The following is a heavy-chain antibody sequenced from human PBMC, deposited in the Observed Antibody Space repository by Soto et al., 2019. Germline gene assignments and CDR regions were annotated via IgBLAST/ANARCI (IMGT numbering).Heavy chain of an antibody. CDR3: ARSGTYRWGHFDF. J-gene: IGHJ4*02. Sequence: GGSLRLSCAASGFIFSNQAMFWVRQGPGKGLEWVSCISDRGDETFFLDSVKGRFAISRDNSENMLFLQMSSLRAEDTAIYYCARSGTYRWGHFDFWGQGTQVTVSS. CDR1: GFIFSNQA. D-gene: IGHD3-16*02. V-gene: IGHV3-23*01. CDR2: ISDRGDET.